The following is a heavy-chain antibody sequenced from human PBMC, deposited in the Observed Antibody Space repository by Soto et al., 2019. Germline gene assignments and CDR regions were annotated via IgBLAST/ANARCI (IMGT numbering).Heavy chain of an antibody. J-gene: IGHJ4*02. Sequence: QVQLVQSGAEVKKPGSSVKVSCKTSGGSQATSWVRQAPGHGPEWLGGIIGVFPTTNKAEKFEGRVTITADKSTGTAYMELSSLPSVDPAVYYCATVGPPLSGAFTYGYEGPFDYWGQGILVIVSS. CDR1: GGSQA. D-gene: IGHD5-18*01. CDR3: ATVGPPLSGAFTYGYEGPFDY. V-gene: IGHV1-69*06. CDR2: IIGVFPTT.